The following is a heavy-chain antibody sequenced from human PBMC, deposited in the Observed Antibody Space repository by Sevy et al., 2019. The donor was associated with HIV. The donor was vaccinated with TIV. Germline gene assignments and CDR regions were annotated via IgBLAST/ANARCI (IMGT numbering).Heavy chain of an antibody. V-gene: IGHV1-2*02. CDR2: ISPNSGGT. Sequence: ASVKVSCKASGYSFSAYFLHWVRQAPGQGLEWMGWISPNSGGTVYAQKFRGRVTMTRDTSSTTAYMGLTRLKSDDTALYYCARASGPTVGAYFDSWGQGALVTVSS. J-gene: IGHJ4*02. CDR3: ARASGPTVGAYFDS. CDR1: GYSFSAYF. D-gene: IGHD3-10*01.